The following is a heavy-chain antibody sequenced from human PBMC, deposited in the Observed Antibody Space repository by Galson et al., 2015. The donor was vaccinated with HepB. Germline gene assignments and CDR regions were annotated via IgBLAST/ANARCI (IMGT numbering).Heavy chain of an antibody. CDR2: IYYSGST. Sequence: TLSLTCTVSGGSISSGDYYWRWIRQPPGKGLEWVGYIYYSGSTYYNPSLKSRVTISVDTSKNQFSLRLSSVTAADTAVFYCARTPLSYYYYGMDVWGQGTTVTVSS. J-gene: IGHJ6*02. CDR1: GGSISSGDYY. CDR3: ARTPLSYYYYGMDV. V-gene: IGHV4-30-4*01.